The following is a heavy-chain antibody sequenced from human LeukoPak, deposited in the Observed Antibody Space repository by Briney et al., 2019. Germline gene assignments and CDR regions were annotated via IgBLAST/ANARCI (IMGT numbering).Heavy chain of an antibody. CDR1: GYTFTSYY. V-gene: IGHV1-2*02. J-gene: IGHJ4*02. CDR3: ARGKRGEYSYGQDPLDY. D-gene: IGHD5-18*01. CDR2: INPNSGGS. Sequence: ASVKVSCKASGYTFTSYYMHWVRQAPGQGLEWMGWINPNSGGSNYAQKFQGRVTMTRDTSISTAYMELSRLRSDDTAVYYCARGKRGEYSYGQDPLDYWGQGTLVTVSS.